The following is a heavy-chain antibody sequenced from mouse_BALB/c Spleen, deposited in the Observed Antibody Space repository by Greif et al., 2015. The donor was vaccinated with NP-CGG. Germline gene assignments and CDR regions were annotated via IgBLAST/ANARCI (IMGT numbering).Heavy chain of an antibody. Sequence: VHLLESGAELVKPGASVKLSCKTSGYTFTSYYMYWVKQRPGQGLEWIGEINPSNGGTNFNEKFKSKATLTVDKSSSTAYMQLGSLTSEDSAVYYCTRSGYGYYFDYWGQGTTLTVSS. D-gene: IGHD2-2*01. CDR1: GYTFTSYY. CDR2: INPSNGGT. V-gene: IGHV1S81*02. J-gene: IGHJ2*01. CDR3: TRSGYGYYFDY.